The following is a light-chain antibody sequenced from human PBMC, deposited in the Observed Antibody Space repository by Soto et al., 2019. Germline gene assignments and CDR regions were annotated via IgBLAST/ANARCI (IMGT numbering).Light chain of an antibody. V-gene: IGKV2-30*01. CDR2: KVS. J-gene: IGKJ2*01. Sequence: DVLMTPSPLSLPVTLGQPASISCTCSQSLVNSDGDTYLSWYQQRPGQSPRRLIYKVSNRDSGVPDRFSGSASGIDFTLKISRVEAEDVGVYYCMQGTYWPTFGQGTKLEIK. CDR3: MQGTYWPT. CDR1: QSLVNSDGDTY.